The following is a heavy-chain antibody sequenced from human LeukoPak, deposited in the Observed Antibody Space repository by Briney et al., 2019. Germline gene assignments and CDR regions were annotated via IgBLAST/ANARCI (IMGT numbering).Heavy chain of an antibody. CDR1: GFTFSSYW. J-gene: IGHJ4*02. CDR3: ARVPRAYDFWSGSFPYYFDY. CDR2: IKQDGSEK. V-gene: IGHV3-7*01. D-gene: IGHD3-3*01. Sequence: GGSLRLSCAASGFTFSSYWMSWVRQAPGKGLEWVANIKQDGSEKYYVDSVKGRFTISRDNAKSPLYLQMNSLRADDTAVYYCARVPRAYDFWSGSFPYYFDYWGQGTLVTVSS.